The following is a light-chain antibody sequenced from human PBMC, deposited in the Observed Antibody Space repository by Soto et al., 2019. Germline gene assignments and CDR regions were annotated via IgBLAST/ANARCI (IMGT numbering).Light chain of an antibody. CDR3: QVWDLSSGQREV. J-gene: IGLJ2*01. V-gene: IGLV3-21*04. Sequence: SYELTQPPSVAVAPGETARISCGGNNIGSKILFWYQQKAGQAPLLVIYYDTNRPSGIPERFSGSNSGNTATLTISGVEVGDEADYYCQVWDLSSGQREVFGGGTKLTVL. CDR2: YDT. CDR1: NIGSKI.